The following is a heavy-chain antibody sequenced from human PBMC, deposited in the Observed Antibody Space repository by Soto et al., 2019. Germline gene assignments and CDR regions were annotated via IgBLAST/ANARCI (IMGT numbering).Heavy chain of an antibody. D-gene: IGHD5-12*01. J-gene: IGHJ3*02. CDR1: GGSISSYY. CDR3: ARRYSSYPGAFDI. V-gene: IGHV4-59*08. CDR2: IYYSGST. Sequence: SETLSLTCTVSGGSISSYYWSWIRQPPGKGLEWIGYIYYSGSTNYNPSLKSRVTISVDTSKNQFSLKLSSVTAADTAVYYCARRYSSYPGAFDILRQGTMVTVSS.